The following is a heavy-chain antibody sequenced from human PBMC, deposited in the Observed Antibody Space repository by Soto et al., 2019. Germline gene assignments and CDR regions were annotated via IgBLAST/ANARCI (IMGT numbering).Heavy chain of an antibody. Sequence: PSETLSLTCTVSGYSISRGCFYWSWIRQHPGKGLEYIGYIYYSGSTYYNPSLKSRITISVDTSKNQFSLNLSSVTAADTAVYYCAREVTMLRGVRVLYYYGLDVWGQGTTVTVSS. D-gene: IGHD3-10*01. CDR3: AREVTMLRGVRVLYYYGLDV. CDR2: IYYSGST. V-gene: IGHV4-31*03. CDR1: GYSISRGCFY. J-gene: IGHJ6*02.